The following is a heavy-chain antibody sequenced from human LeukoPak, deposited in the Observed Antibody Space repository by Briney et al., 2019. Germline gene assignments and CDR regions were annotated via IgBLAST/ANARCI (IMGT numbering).Heavy chain of an antibody. V-gene: IGHV3-33*08. J-gene: IGHJ6*04. CDR2: IWYDGSNK. Sequence: GSLRLSCAASGFTFSSYGMHWVRPAPGKGLEWVAVIWYDGSNKYYADSVKGRFTISRDNSKNTLYLQMNSLRAEDTAVYYCARGDYDFWSGYLTAMDVWGKGTTVTVSS. CDR1: GFTFSSYG. CDR3: ARGDYDFWSGYLTAMDV. D-gene: IGHD3-3*01.